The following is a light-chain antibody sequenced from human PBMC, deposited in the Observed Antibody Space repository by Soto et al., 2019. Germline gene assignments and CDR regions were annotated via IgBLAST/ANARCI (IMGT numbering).Light chain of an antibody. J-gene: IGLJ1*01. Sequence: QSALTQPASVSGSPGQSITISCTGTSSDVGFYNYVSWYQQQHPGKAPKLMIYEVDNRPSGVSIRFSGSKSGNTASLTISGLQAEDEAEYYCSSYTNINTRACVFGTGTKLTVL. CDR3: SSYTNINTRACV. CDR1: SSDVGFYNY. V-gene: IGLV2-14*01. CDR2: EVD.